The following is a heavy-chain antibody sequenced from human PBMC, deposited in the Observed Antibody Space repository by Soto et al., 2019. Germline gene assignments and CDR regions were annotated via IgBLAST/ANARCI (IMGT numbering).Heavy chain of an antibody. D-gene: IGHD2-2*01. V-gene: IGHV2-5*02. J-gene: IGHJ3*02. Sequence: QITLKESGPTLVKPTQTLTLTCTFSGFSLSTSGVGVGWIRQPPGKALEWLALIYWDDDKRYSPSLKSRLTITKDTSKNQVVLTMTNMDPVDTATYYCAHSPGNIVVVKEDAFDIWGQGTMVTVSS. CDR2: IYWDDDK. CDR3: AHSPGNIVVVKEDAFDI. CDR1: GFSLSTSGVG.